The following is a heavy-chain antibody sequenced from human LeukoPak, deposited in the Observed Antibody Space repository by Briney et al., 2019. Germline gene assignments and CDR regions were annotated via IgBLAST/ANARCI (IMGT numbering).Heavy chain of an antibody. J-gene: IGHJ4*02. CDR3: AKRTLWFGEFYFDY. Sequence: GGSLRLSCAASGFTFNTYWIHWVRQAPGKGLVWVSRINSDGSSTTYADSVKGRFTISRDNSKNTLYLQMNSLRAEDTAVYYCAKRTLWFGEFYFDYWGQGTLVTVSS. CDR1: GFTFNTYW. D-gene: IGHD3-10*01. V-gene: IGHV3-74*01. CDR2: INSDGSST.